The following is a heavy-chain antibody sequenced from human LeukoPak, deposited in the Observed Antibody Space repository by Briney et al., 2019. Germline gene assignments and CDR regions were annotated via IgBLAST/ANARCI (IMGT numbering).Heavy chain of an antibody. CDR1: GFTFSNYW. CDR3: AVNSPDFEPIDY. CDR2: IRDDGSEE. J-gene: IGHJ4*02. V-gene: IGHV3-7*01. D-gene: IGHD1-14*01. Sequence: GGSLRLSCAASGFTFSNYWMSWVRQAPGKGLEWVANIRDDGSEEYYVDSLRGRFTISRDNAENSLYLRVNSLRADDTAVYYCAVNSPDFEPIDYWGQGTLVTVSS.